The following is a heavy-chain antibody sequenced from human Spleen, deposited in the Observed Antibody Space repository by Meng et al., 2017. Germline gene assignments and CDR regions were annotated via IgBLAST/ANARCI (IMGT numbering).Heavy chain of an antibody. Sequence: VQFQQWVAGLLNPSETLSRTGVVSGGSFSDYYWSWIRQPPGKGLEWIGEINHSGSTNYNPSLESRATISVDTSQNNLSLKLSSVTAADSAVYYCARGPTTMAHDFDYWGQGTLVTVSS. CDR2: INHSGST. V-gene: IGHV4-34*01. CDR1: GGSFSDYY. D-gene: IGHD4-11*01. CDR3: ARGPTTMAHDFDY. J-gene: IGHJ4*02.